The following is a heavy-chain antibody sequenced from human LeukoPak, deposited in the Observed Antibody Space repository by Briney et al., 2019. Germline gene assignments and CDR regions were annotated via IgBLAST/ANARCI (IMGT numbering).Heavy chain of an antibody. J-gene: IGHJ4*02. V-gene: IGHV3-21*01. D-gene: IGHD4-17*01. CDR1: SHTHKRLS. CDR2: ISSGTTYI. CDR3: ARDHPVTTSIDY. Sequence: GGSLTLPCTVSSHTHKRLSMLWAREAPGKGLEWVSFISSGTTYIYYADSVKGRFTISKDDAKNSLYLQMNSLRVEDAAVYYCARDHPVTTSIDYWGQGTLVTVSS.